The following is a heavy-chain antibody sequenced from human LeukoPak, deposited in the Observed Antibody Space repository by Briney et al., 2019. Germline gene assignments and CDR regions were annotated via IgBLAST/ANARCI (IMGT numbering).Heavy chain of an antibody. Sequence: GGSLRLSCAASGFTVSSKYMNWVRQAPGKGLEWVSVIDSGGSTYYADSVKGRFTISRDNAKNSLYLQMNSLRAEDTAVYYCAREGRYSGSYLGPFDYWGQGTLVTVSS. D-gene: IGHD1-26*01. CDR1: GFTVSSKY. J-gene: IGHJ4*02. V-gene: IGHV3-53*01. CDR2: IDSGGST. CDR3: AREGRYSGSYLGPFDY.